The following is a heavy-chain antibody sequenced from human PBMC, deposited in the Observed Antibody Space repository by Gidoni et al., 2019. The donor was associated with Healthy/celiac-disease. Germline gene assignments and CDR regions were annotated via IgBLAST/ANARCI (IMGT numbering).Heavy chain of an antibody. CDR1: GFTFSSYA. V-gene: IGHV3-23*01. Sequence: EVQLLESGGGLVQPGGSLRLSCAASGFTFSSYAMSWVRQAPGKGLEWVSAISGSGGSTYYADSVKGRFTISRDNSKNTLYLQMNSLRAEDTAVYYCAKRPTGGRWFGDHYWYFDLWGRGTLVTVSS. J-gene: IGHJ2*01. CDR3: AKRPTGGRWFGDHYWYFDL. CDR2: ISGSGGST. D-gene: IGHD3-10*01.